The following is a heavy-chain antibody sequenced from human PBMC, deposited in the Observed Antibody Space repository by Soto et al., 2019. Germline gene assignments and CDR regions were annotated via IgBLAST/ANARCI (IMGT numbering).Heavy chain of an antibody. D-gene: IGHD3-22*01. CDR3: ARDPRNYYDSSCYL. Sequence: GGSLRLSCAASGFTFSSYSMNWVRQAPGKGLEWVSYISSSSSTIYYADSVKGRFTISRDNAKNSLYLQMNSLRAEDTAVYYCARDPRNYYDSSCYLWGQGTLVTVSS. CDR2: ISSSSSTI. CDR1: GFTFSSYS. V-gene: IGHV3-48*01. J-gene: IGHJ4*02.